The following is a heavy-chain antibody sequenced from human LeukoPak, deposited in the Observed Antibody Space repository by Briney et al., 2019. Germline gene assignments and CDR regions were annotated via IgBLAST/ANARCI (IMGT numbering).Heavy chain of an antibody. CDR1: GGSISSGGYY. CDR2: IYYSGST. CDR3: ARGSWGSWPYFDY. Sequence: SETLSLTCTVSGGSISSGGYYWSWIRQHPRKGLEWIGYIYYSGSTYYNPSLKSRVTISVDTSKNQSSLKLSSVTAADTAVYYCARGSWGSWPYFDYWGQGTLVTVSS. J-gene: IGHJ4*02. D-gene: IGHD6-13*01. V-gene: IGHV4-31*03.